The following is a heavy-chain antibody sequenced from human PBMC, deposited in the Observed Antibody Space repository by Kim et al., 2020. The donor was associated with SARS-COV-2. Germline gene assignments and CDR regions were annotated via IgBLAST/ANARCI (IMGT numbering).Heavy chain of an antibody. D-gene: IGHD2-8*01. Sequence: SVKVSCKASGGTFSSYAISWVRQAPGQGLEWMGRIIPILGIANYAQKFQGRVTITADKSTSTAYMELSSQRSEDTAVYYCASGTARGCTNGVCYTRDNWFDPWGQGTLVTVSS. CDR2: IIPILGIA. CDR1: GGTFSSYA. J-gene: IGHJ5*02. V-gene: IGHV1-69*04. CDR3: ASGTARGCTNGVCYTRDNWFDP.